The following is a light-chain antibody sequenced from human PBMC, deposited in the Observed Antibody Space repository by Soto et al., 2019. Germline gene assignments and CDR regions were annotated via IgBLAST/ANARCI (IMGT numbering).Light chain of an antibody. CDR3: SSYAGRNNVI. Sequence: QSALTQPPSASGSPGQSVTISCTGTSSDVGDYNYVSWYQQHPGKAPKLMIYEVTKRPSGVPDRFSGSKSGNTASLTVSGRRAEDEADYFCSSYAGRNNVIFGGGTQLTVL. CDR1: SSDVGDYNY. CDR2: EVT. J-gene: IGLJ2*01. V-gene: IGLV2-8*01.